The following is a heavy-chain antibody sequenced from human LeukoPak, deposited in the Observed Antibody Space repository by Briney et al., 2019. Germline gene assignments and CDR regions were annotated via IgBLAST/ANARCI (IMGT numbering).Heavy chain of an antibody. CDR1: GFTFSSYG. V-gene: IGHV3-30*18. CDR2: ISYDGSNK. J-gene: IGHJ4*02. CDR3: AKGGYSYGPPLWD. D-gene: IGHD5-18*01. Sequence: GRSLRLSCAASGFTFSSYGMHWVRQAPGKGLEWVAVISYDGSNKYYADSVKGRFTISRDNSKNTLYLQINSLRAEDTAVYYCAKGGYSYGPPLWDWGQGTLVTVSS.